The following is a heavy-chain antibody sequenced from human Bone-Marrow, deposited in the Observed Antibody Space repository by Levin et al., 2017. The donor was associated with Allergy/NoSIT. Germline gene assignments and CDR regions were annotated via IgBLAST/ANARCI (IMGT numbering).Heavy chain of an antibody. CDR1: GYSISSGYY. J-gene: IGHJ4*02. CDR2: IYHTVST. V-gene: IGHV4-38-2*02. D-gene: IGHD4-17*01. Sequence: ASETLSLTCAVSGYSISSGYYWGWIRQPPGKGLEWIGSIYHTVSTYYNPSLKSRVTISVDTSKNQFSLKLRSVTAADTAVYYCARDYGDYRFYFENWGQGTLVTVSS. CDR3: ARDYGDYRFYFEN.